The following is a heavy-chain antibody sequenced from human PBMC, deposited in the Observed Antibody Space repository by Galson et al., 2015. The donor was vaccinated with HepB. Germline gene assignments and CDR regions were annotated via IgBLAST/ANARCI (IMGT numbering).Heavy chain of an antibody. CDR1: EFTFSDYW. CDR3: ARDSSSRGNNGYGDSGIY. Sequence: SLRLSCAASEFTFSDYWMSWVRQTPGKGLEWVANIKQDGSEKYYADSVKGRFTISRDNADQSLFLHMYSLRAEDSAVYYCARDSSSRGNNGYGDSGIYWGQGVLVTVSS. V-gene: IGHV3-7*01. D-gene: IGHD3-10*01. CDR2: IKQDGSEK. J-gene: IGHJ4*02.